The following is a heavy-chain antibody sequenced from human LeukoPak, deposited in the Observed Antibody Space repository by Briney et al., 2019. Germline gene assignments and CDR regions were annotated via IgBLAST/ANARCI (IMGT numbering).Heavy chain of an antibody. CDR3: ARVMSGYYYYGMDV. Sequence: SETLSLTYTVSGGSISSYYWSWIRQPPGKGLEWIGYIYYSGSTNYNPSLKSRVTISVDTSKNQFSLKLSSVTAADTAVYYCARVMSGYYYYGMDVWGQGTTVTVSS. V-gene: IGHV4-59*01. CDR2: IYYSGST. J-gene: IGHJ6*02. CDR1: GGSISSYY.